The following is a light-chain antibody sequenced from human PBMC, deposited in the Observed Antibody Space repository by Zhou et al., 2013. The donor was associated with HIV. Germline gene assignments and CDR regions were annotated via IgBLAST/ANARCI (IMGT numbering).Light chain of an antibody. CDR2: SAS. CDR1: QNIISY. CDR3: QQSYTTPYT. V-gene: IGKV1-39*01. J-gene: IGKJ2*01. Sequence: DIQMTQSPSSLSASIGDRVTITCRASQNIISYLHWFQQTPGKAPQLLVHSASILQSGVPSRFSGSGSGADFTLTIASLQPEDFASYYCQQSYTTPYTFGQGTKLEIK.